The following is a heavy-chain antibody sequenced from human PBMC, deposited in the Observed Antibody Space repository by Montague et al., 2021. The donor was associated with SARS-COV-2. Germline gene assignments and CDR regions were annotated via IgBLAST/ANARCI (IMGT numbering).Heavy chain of an antibody. CDR3: ARLRDGVVPSPILGVGPYYSYYYMDV. Sequence: SETLSLTCAVHGGSFSTYSWNWIRQPPGKGLEWIGEINHGGITNYNPSLKSRLTISADTSKNQFSLKLTSVAAADTAVYYCARLRDGVVPSPILGVGPYYSYYYMDVWGRGTTVTASS. J-gene: IGHJ6*03. D-gene: IGHD3-10*01. V-gene: IGHV4-34*01. CDR2: INHGGIT. CDR1: GGSFSTYS.